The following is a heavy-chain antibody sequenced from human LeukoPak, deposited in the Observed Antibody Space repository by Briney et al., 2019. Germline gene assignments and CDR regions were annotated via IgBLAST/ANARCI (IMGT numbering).Heavy chain of an antibody. V-gene: IGHV4-39*07. CDR1: GGSISSRSYY. J-gene: IGHJ4*02. Sequence: SETLSLTCTVSGGSISSRSYYWGWIRQPPGKGLEWIGNIYYDGSTYYNPSLKSRATISVDASKNQFSLKLSSVTAADTAVYYCARDRSRWDLLPFDYWGQGALVTVSS. CDR2: IYYDGST. D-gene: IGHD1-26*01. CDR3: ARDRSRWDLLPFDY.